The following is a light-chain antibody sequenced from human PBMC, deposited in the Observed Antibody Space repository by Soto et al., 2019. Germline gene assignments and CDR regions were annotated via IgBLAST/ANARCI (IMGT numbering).Light chain of an antibody. CDR3: QSYDSSLSGYV. V-gene: IGLV1-40*01. Sequence: QSALTQPPSVSGAPGQRVTISCTGSSSNIGAGYDVHWYQQLPGTAPKLLIYGNSNRPSGVPDRFSGSKSGTSASLAITGLQAEDEADYYCQSYDSSLSGYVCGTGTKLTVL. CDR1: SSNIGAGYD. CDR2: GNS. J-gene: IGLJ1*01.